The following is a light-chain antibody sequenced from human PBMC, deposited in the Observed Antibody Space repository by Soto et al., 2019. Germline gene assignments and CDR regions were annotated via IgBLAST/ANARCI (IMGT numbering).Light chain of an antibody. CDR2: GAS. V-gene: IGKV3-15*01. CDR1: QSVSTY. Sequence: ETVLTQSPATLSLSPGESATLSCRASQSVSTYLAWYQQKPGQAPRLLIYGASTRATGIPVRFSGSGSGTEFTLTITSLQSEDFAVYYCQEYNNWHPITFGGGTKV. J-gene: IGKJ4*01. CDR3: QEYNNWHPIT.